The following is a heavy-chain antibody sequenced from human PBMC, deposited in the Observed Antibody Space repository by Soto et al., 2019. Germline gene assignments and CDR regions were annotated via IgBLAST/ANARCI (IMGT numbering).Heavy chain of an antibody. V-gene: IGHV1-69*13. D-gene: IGHD5-12*01. CDR1: GGTFSGYA. CDR3: ASGPSEVAMIELGWFDP. CDR2: IIPIFGTA. Sequence: SVKVSCKASGGTFSGYAISWVRQAPGQGLEWMGGIIPIFGTANYAQKFQGRVTITADESTSTAYMELSSLRSEDTAVYYCASGPSEVAMIELGWFDPWGQGTLVTVSS. J-gene: IGHJ5*02.